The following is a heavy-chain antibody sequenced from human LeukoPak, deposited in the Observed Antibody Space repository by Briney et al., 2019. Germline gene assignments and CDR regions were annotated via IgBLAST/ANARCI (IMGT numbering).Heavy chain of an antibody. V-gene: IGHV4-34*01. CDR2: INHSGST. J-gene: IGHJ4*02. CDR1: GGSFSGYY. Sequence: SETLSLTCAVYGGSFSGYYWSWIRQSPGKGLEWIGEINHSGSTNYNPSLKSRVTISVDTSKNQFSLMLSSVTAADTAVYYCARGHPYQLLFGDFDYWGQGTLVTVSS. D-gene: IGHD2-2*01. CDR3: ARGHPYQLLFGDFDY.